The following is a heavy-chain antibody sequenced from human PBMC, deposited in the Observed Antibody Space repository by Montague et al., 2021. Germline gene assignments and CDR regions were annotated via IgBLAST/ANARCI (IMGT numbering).Heavy chain of an antibody. CDR3: ARAEDYYGSGSYLGFDX. CDR2: IFYSGNT. V-gene: IGHV4-31*03. J-gene: IGHJ4*02. Sequence: TLSLTCTVSGGSISSGGYYWSWIRQLPGEGLEWIGYIFYSGNTYYNPSLKSRVTISVDTSKNQFSLKLSSVTAADTAVYYCARAEDYYGSGSYLGFDXWGQGTLVTVSS. D-gene: IGHD3-10*01. CDR1: GGSISSGGYY.